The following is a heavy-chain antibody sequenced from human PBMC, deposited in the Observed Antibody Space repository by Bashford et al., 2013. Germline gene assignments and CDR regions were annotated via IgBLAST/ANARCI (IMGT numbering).Heavy chain of an antibody. Sequence: VASVKVSCKASGGTFSSYAISWVRQAPGQGLEWMGGIIPIFGTANYAQKFQGRVTITADESTSTAYMELSSLRSEDTAVYYCARAANCSSTSCTPGWFDPWGQGTLVTVSS. V-gene: IGHV1-69*13. CDR3: ARAANCSSTSCTPGWFDP. CDR2: IIPIFGTA. CDR1: GGTFSSYA. D-gene: IGHD2-2*01. J-gene: IGHJ5*02.